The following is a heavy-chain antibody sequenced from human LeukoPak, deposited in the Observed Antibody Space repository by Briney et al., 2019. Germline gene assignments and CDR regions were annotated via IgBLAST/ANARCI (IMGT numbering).Heavy chain of an antibody. CDR3: ARVASIAARHWYFDL. Sequence: GGSLRLSCAASGFTFSSYAMHWVRQAPGKGLVWVSRINTDGSSTSYADSVKGRFTISRDNAKNTLYLQMNSLRAEDTAVYYCARVASIAARHWYFDLWGRGTLVTVSS. CDR2: INTDGSST. V-gene: IGHV3-74*01. CDR1: GFTFSSYA. D-gene: IGHD6-6*01. J-gene: IGHJ2*01.